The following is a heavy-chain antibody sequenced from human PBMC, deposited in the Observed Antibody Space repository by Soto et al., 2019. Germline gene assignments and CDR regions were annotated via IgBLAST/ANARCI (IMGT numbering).Heavy chain of an antibody. V-gene: IGHV3-30*03. D-gene: IGHD6-19*01. CDR2: ISYDGSNK. J-gene: IGHJ6*02. CDR3: ARAWSSGPNLMDYYYGMDV. CDR1: GFTFSSYG. Sequence: TGGSLRLSCAASGFTFSSYGMHWVRQAPGKGLEWVAVISYDGSNKYYADSVKGRFTISRDNSKNTLYLQMNSLRAEDTAVYYCARAWSSGPNLMDYYYGMDVWGQGTTVTVSS.